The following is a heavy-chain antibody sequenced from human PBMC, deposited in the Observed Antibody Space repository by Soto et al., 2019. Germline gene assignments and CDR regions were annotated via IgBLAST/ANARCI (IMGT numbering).Heavy chain of an antibody. J-gene: IGHJ4*02. CDR3: AKVSGTYPGDQ. CDR1: GFRFNNYW. D-gene: IGHD1-1*01. CDR2: INQDGTAK. V-gene: IGHV3-7*01. Sequence: PGGSLRLSCAASGFRFNNYWMSWVRQAPGKGLEWVANINQDGTAKYYVDSVKGRFTISRDNAKNSLFLQMDSLRAEDTAVFYCAKVSGTYPGDQWGPGTLVTVSS.